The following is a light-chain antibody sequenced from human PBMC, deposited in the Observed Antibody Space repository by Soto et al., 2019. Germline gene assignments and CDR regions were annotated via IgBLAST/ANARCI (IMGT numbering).Light chain of an antibody. CDR2: GAS. CDR1: QSVRSN. J-gene: IGKJ1*01. CDR3: QQRDIWPWT. Sequence: DIVMTQSPATLSLSPGEGATLSCRASQSVRSNLGWYQQKPGQAPSLLIYGASTRATGIPDRFSGSGSGTDFTLTISSLEPEDFAVYYCQQRDIWPWTFGQGTKVDI. V-gene: IGKV3-15*01.